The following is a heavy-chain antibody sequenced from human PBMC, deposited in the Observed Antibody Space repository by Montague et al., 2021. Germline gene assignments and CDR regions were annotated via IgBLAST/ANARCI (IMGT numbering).Heavy chain of an antibody. CDR2: ISYSGRT. CDR1: GGSISNYF. J-gene: IGHJ3*02. CDR3: ARDTTTDGFDI. Sequence: SETLSLTCTVSGGSISNYFWTWIRQPPGKGLEWIGFISYSGRTNFNPSLKSRVTISLDTSKNQFSLNLSSVTAADTAVYYCARDTTTDGFDICGQGTMVTVSS. D-gene: IGHD1-1*01. V-gene: IGHV4-59*13.